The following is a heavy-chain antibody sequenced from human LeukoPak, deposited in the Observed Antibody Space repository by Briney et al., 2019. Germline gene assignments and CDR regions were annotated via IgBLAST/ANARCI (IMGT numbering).Heavy chain of an antibody. Sequence: ASVKVSCKASGYTFTGYYMHWVRQAPGQGLEWMGGIIPIFGTANYAQKVQGRVTMTTDTSTSTAYMELRSLRSDDTAVYYCARDSHYYSYYYMDVWGEGTTVTISS. CDR2: IIPIFGTA. CDR1: GYTFTGYY. D-gene: IGHD3-10*01. J-gene: IGHJ6*03. CDR3: ARDSHYYSYYYMDV. V-gene: IGHV1-18*04.